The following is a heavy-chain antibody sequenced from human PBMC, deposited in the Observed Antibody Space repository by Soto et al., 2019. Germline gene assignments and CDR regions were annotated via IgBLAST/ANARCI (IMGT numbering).Heavy chain of an antibody. CDR1: GYTFTGYY. CDR3: PRAPPDYVDYFIDY. J-gene: IGHJ4*02. CDR2: INPNSGGT. V-gene: IGHV1-2*04. D-gene: IGHD4-17*01. Sequence: QVQLVQSGAEVKKPGASVKVSCKASGYTFTGYYMHWVRQAPGQGLEWMGWINPNSGGTNYAQKFQGWVTMTRDTSISTAYMELSRLISDDTAVYYCPRAPPDYVDYFIDYWGQGTLVTVSS.